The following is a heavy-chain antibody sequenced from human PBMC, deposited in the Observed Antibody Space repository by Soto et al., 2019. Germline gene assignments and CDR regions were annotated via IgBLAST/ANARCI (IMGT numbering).Heavy chain of an antibody. CDR1: GGSISSGNYY. CDR2: IYYSGST. J-gene: IGHJ6*02. Sequence: QVQLQESGPGLVKPSQTLSLTCTVSGGSISSGNYYWGWIRQHPGKCLEWIGYIYYSGSTYYNPSLTRRVTIAVDTCKSQFSLKLTCVTAADTAVYYCARHNYDSSGTAVDVWGQGTTVTVSS. CDR3: ARHNYDSSGTAVDV. V-gene: IGHV4-31*03. D-gene: IGHD3-22*01.